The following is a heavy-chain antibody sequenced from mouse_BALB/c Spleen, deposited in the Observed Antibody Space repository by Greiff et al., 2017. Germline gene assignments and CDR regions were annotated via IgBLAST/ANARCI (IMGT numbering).Heavy chain of an antibody. CDR1: GYTFTSYW. CDR2: INPSTGYT. J-gene: IGHJ3*01. CDR3: VRPYYYGTFAY. Sequence: QVHVKQSGAELAKPGASVKMSCKASGYTFTSYWMHWVKQRPGQGLEWIGYINPSTGYTEYNQKFKDKATLTADKSSSTAYMQLSSLTSEDSAVYYCVRPYYYGTFAYWGQGTLVTVSA. V-gene: IGHV1-7*01. D-gene: IGHD1-1*01.